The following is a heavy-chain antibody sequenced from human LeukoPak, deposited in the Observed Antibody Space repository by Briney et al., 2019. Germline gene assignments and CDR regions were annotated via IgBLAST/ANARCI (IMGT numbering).Heavy chain of an antibody. CDR1: GDSINNFY. CDR3: ARAAHYSGTSDQYSGGWYYFDF. V-gene: IGHV4-59*01. CDR2: INYSGST. D-gene: IGHD3-10*01. Sequence: SETLSLTCTVSGDSINNFYWSWVRQPPGKGLEWIGNINYSGSTNSNPSLNSRATISVDMSRKHFFLDLSSVTAADTAVYYCARAAHYSGTSDQYSGGWYYFDFWGQGTLVTVSS. J-gene: IGHJ4*02.